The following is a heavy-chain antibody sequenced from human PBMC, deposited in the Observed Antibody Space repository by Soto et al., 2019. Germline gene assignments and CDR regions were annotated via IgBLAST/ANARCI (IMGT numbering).Heavy chain of an antibody. CDR3: ASGLAAAGPVDY. V-gene: IGHV5-51*01. D-gene: IGHD6-13*01. CDR2: IXXGXSXX. Sequence: PGESLKISCKGSGYSFTSYWIGWVRQMPGKGLXWMXXIXXGXSXXXYXXSFQGQVTISADKSISTAYLQWSSLKASDTAMYYCASGLAAAGPVDYWGQGTLVTVSS. CDR1: GYSFTSYW. J-gene: IGHJ4*02.